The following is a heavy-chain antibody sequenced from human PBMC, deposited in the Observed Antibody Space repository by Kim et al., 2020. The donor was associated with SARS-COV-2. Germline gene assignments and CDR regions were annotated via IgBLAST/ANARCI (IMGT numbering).Heavy chain of an antibody. D-gene: IGHD3-9*01. J-gene: IGHJ3*02. CDR2: FDPEDGET. Sequence: ASVKVSCKVSGYTLTELSMHWVRQAPGKGLEWMGGFDPEDGETIYAQKFQGRVTMTEDTSTDTAYMELSSLRSEDTAVYYCATYYDILTGPAAFDIWGQGTMVTVSS. V-gene: IGHV1-24*01. CDR1: GYTLTELS. CDR3: ATYYDILTGPAAFDI.